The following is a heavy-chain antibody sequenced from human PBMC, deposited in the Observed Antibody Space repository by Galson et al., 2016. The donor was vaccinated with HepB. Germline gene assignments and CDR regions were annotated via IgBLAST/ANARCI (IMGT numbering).Heavy chain of an antibody. Sequence: SETLSLTCNVSGFSISRTSYFWGWIRQPPGKGLEWIATIYYTGNTYYNPSLQSRVTISAETSKNQFPLNLTSVTATDTAIYYCARRTHSGTFWYFDLWGRGTLVSVSS. V-gene: IGHV4-39*01. CDR3: ARRTHSGTFWYFDL. CDR2: IYYTGNT. CDR1: GFSISRTSYF. D-gene: IGHD1-26*01. J-gene: IGHJ2*01.